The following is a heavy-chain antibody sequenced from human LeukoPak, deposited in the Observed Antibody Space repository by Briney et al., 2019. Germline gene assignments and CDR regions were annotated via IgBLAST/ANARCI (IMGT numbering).Heavy chain of an antibody. CDR1: GFTFSSYA. CDR3: ARVRLSDFWSGSDYYYMDV. J-gene: IGHJ6*03. Sequence: GGSLRLSCAASGFTFSSYAMSWVRQAPGKGLEWVSAISGSGGSTYYADSVKGRLTISRDNSKNTLYLQMNSLRAEDTAVYYCARVRLSDFWSGSDYYYMDVWGKGTTVTVSS. D-gene: IGHD3-3*01. V-gene: IGHV3-23*01. CDR2: ISGSGGST.